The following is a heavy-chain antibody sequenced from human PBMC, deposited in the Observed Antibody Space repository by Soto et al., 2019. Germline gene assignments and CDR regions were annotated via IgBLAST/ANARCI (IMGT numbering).Heavy chain of an antibody. J-gene: IGHJ5*01. CDR3: ATDDGNYLDF. CDR2: IGPNSGNT. CDR1: HYTFTTYT. D-gene: IGHD3-3*01. Sequence: SSVKVSCKASHYTFTTYTITWVRQAPGQGLGWVGWIGPNSGNTNFAQKFQGRLSLTIDTSTSTAYMELRSLRSDDTAVYYCATDDGNYLDFWGHGTLVTVSS. V-gene: IGHV1-18*04.